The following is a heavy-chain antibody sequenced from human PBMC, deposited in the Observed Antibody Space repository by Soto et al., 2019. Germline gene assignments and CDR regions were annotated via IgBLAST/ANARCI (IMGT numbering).Heavy chain of an antibody. J-gene: IGHJ4*02. CDR3: ARDPYGGYYFDY. D-gene: IGHD4-17*01. V-gene: IGHV3-21*01. CDR2: ISSSSSYI. Sequence: EVQLVESGGGLVQPGGSLRLSCAASGFTFSIYTMNWVRQAPGKGLEWVSSISSSSSYIYYADSVKGRFTISRDNAKNSLSLQMHSLRAEDTAVYYCARDPYGGYYFDYWGQGTLVTVSS. CDR1: GFTFSIYT.